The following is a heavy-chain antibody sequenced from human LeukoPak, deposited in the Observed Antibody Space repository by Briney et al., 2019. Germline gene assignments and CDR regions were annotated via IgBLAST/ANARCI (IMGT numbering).Heavy chain of an antibody. V-gene: IGHV4-39*01. D-gene: IGHD5-12*01. CDR2: TYYSGST. CDR3: ARGLTRGYTYGGCFDP. Sequence: SETLSLTCTVFGGSISSSDYYWGWIRQPPGKGLEWIASTYYSGSTYYSPSLKSGVTISVDTSKNQFSLKLRSVTATDTAVYYCARGLTRGYTYGGCFDPWGQGTLVTVSS. J-gene: IGHJ5*02. CDR1: GGSISSSDYY.